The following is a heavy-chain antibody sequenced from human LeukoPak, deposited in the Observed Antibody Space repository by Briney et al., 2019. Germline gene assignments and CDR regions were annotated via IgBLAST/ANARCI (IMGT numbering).Heavy chain of an antibody. Sequence: SVKVSCKASGGTFSSYAISWVRQAPGQGLEWMGRIIPIFGTANYAQKFQGRVTITTDESTSTAYMELSSLRSEDTAVYYCATPAAYCGGDCYASFDYWGQGTLVTV. V-gene: IGHV1-69*05. CDR2: IIPIFGTA. D-gene: IGHD2-21*02. CDR3: ATPAAYCGGDCYASFDY. J-gene: IGHJ4*02. CDR1: GGTFSSYA.